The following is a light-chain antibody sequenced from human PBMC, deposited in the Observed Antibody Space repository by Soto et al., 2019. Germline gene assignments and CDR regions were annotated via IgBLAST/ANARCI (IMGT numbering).Light chain of an antibody. CDR3: QQRSNWPLT. CDR2: GAS. V-gene: IGKV3-11*01. CDR1: QGGTTN. J-gene: IGKJ4*02. Sequence: EIVMTQSPVTMSSSSAETTYLYCXAGQGGTTNFAWYQQKSGQAPRLLIYGASTRATGIPARFSGSGSGTDFTLTISSLEPEDFAVYYCQQRSNWPLTFGGGTKVDIK.